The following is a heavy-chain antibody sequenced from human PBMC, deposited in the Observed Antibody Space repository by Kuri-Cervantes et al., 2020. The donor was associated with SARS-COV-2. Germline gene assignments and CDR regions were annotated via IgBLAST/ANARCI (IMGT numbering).Heavy chain of an antibody. V-gene: IGHV1-18*01. CDR2: ISAYNGNT. D-gene: IGHD1-26*01. CDR3: ARASWRSSSYYYMDV. CDR1: GYTFTSYG. Sequence: ASVKVSCKASGYTFTSYGISWVRQAPGQGLEWMGWISAYNGNTNYAQKFQGRVTITADESTSTAYMGLSSLRSEDTAVYYCARASWRSSSYYYMDVWGKGTTVTVSS. J-gene: IGHJ6*03.